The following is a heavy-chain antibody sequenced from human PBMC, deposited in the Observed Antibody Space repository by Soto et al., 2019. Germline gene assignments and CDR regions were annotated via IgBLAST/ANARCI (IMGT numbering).Heavy chain of an antibody. Sequence: EVQLVESGGGLVKPGGSLRLSCAASGFTFSSYSMKWVRQAPGKGLEWVSSISSSSSYIYYADSVKGRFTISRDNAKNPQYRQMNSLRAEDTAVYDYAREWVSRAHVWGQGTPGTIS. D-gene: IGHD1-26*01. V-gene: IGHV3-21*01. CDR1: GFTFSSYS. CDR3: AREWVSRAHV. J-gene: IGHJ6*02. CDR2: ISSSSSYI.